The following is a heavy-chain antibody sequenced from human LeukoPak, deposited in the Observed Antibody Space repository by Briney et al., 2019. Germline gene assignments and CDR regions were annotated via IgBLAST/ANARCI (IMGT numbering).Heavy chain of an antibody. CDR1: GFSFSSHG. V-gene: IGHV3-21*01. CDR2: ISPSGDIT. CDR3: ARDRAALWFGEMIGAFDI. Sequence: GGSLRLSCAGSGFSFSSHGMNWVRQAPGKGLEWVSGISPSGDITYYTDSVRGRFTISRDNAKNSLYLQMNSLRAEDTAVYYCARDRAALWFGEMIGAFDIWGQGTMVTVSS. J-gene: IGHJ3*02. D-gene: IGHD3-10*01.